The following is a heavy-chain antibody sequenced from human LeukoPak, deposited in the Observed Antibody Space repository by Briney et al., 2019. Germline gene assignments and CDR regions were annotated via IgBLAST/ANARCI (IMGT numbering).Heavy chain of an antibody. CDR2: IVVGSGNT. D-gene: IGHD3-10*01. Sequence: TSVKVSCKASGFTFTSSAKQWVRQARGQRLEWIGWIVVGSGNTNYAQKFQERVTITRDMSTSTAYMELSSLRSEDTAVYYCAADPTGKPSGFLLCYWGQGTLVTVSS. J-gene: IGHJ4*02. CDR1: GFTFTSSA. CDR3: AADPTGKPSGFLLCY. V-gene: IGHV1-58*02.